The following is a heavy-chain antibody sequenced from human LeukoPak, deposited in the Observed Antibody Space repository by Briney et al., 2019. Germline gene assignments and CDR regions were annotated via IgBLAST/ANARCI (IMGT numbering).Heavy chain of an antibody. CDR2: IYYSGST. V-gene: IGHV4-59*01. D-gene: IGHD2/OR15-2a*01. CDR3: ARGFTLFDP. J-gene: IGHJ5*02. Sequence: SETLSLTCTVPGGSISSYYWNWIRQPPGKGLEWIGYIYYSGSTNYNPSLKSRVTISVDTSKNQFSLKLSSVTTADTAVYYCARGFTLFDPWGQGTLVTVSS. CDR1: GGSISSYY.